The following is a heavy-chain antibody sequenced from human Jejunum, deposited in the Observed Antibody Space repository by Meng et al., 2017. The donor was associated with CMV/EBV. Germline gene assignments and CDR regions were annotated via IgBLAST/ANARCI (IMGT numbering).Heavy chain of an antibody. CDR2: ISGSAGST. CDR3: ANLGAASIQT. CDR1: GFTFSIYA. Sequence: EVQLLESGXGVVQPGGVFLLACAASGFTFSIYAMNWVRQAPGKGLEWVSLISGSAGSTYYADSVKGRFTISRDNSKNTVYLQMNSLRAEDTAVYYCANLGAASIQTWGQGTLVTVSS. D-gene: IGHD1-26*01. V-gene: IGHV3-23*01. J-gene: IGHJ4*02.